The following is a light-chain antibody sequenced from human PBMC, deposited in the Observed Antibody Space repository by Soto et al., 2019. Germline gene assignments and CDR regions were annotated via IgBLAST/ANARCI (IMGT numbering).Light chain of an antibody. CDR3: QSFDSSLSGYV. CDR1: SSNFGAGYE. V-gene: IGLV1-40*01. CDR2: NNL. J-gene: IGLJ1*01. Sequence: QSVLTQPPSVSGAPGQRVTISCTGSSSNFGAGYEVHWYKQLPGAAPTLVIFNNLNRPSGVPERFSGSKSGTSASLVISGLQAEDEADYYCQSFDSSLSGYVFGTGTKLTVL.